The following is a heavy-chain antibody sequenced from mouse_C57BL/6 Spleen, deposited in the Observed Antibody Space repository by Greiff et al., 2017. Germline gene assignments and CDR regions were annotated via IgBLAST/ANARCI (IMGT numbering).Heavy chain of an antibody. D-gene: IGHD1-1*01. CDR2: IYPGDGDT. J-gene: IGHJ1*03. CDR1: GYAFSSSW. V-gene: IGHV1-82*01. Sequence: QVQLQQSGPELVKPGASVKISCKASGYAFSSSWMNWVKQRPGKGLEWIGRIYPGDGDTNYNGKFKGKATLTADKSSSTAYMQLSSLTSEDSAVYFCARYTFITTVVGYFDVWGTGTTVTVSS. CDR3: ARYTFITTVVGYFDV.